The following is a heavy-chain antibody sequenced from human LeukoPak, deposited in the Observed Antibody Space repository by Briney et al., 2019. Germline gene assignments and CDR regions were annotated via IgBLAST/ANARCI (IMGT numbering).Heavy chain of an antibody. J-gene: IGHJ4*02. D-gene: IGHD6-19*01. CDR3: ARDSASRGFYSSGWYD. CDR1: GYTFTSYY. V-gene: IGHV1-46*04. Sequence: WASVKVSCKASGYTFTSYYMHWVRQAPGQGLEWMGIINPSGSSTSCAQKLQGRVTMTRDTSTSTVYMELSSLRSEDTAVYYCARDSASRGFYSSGWYDWGQGTLVTVSS. CDR2: INPSGSST.